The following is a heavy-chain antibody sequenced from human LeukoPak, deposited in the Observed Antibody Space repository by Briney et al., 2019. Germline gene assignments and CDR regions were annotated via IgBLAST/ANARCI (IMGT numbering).Heavy chain of an antibody. Sequence: PGGSLRLSCAASGFTFSSYAMSWVRQAPGKGLEWVSAISGSGGSTYYADSVKGRFTISRGNSKNTLYLQMNSLRAEDTAVYHCAKGDVDTAMGPFYYYYMDVWGKGTTVTVSS. J-gene: IGHJ6*03. D-gene: IGHD5-18*01. CDR2: ISGSGGST. CDR1: GFTFSSYA. CDR3: AKGDVDTAMGPFYYYYMDV. V-gene: IGHV3-23*01.